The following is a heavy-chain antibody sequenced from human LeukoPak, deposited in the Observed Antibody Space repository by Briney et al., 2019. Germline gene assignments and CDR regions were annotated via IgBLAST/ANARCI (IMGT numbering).Heavy chain of an antibody. CDR1: GGSISSGGYY. J-gene: IGHJ4*02. V-gene: IGHV4-61*08. Sequence: SETLSLTCTVSGGSISSGGYYWSWIRQHPGKGLEWIGYIYYSGSTNYNPSLKSRVTISVDTSKNQFSLKLSSVTAADTAVYYCARHHCGGGDCYPTYYFDYWGQGTLVTVSS. CDR3: ARHHCGGGDCYPTYYFDY. D-gene: IGHD2-21*02. CDR2: IYYSGST.